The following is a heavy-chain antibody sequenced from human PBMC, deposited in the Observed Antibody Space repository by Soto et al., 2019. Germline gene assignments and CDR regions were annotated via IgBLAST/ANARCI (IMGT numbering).Heavy chain of an antibody. CDR2: ISRSGSTI. V-gene: IGHV3-48*03. D-gene: IGHD3-22*01. CDR3: ACYYYDSSGYSRPHAFDI. J-gene: IGHJ3*02. CDR1: GFTFSSYE. Sequence: GGSLRLSCAASGFTFSSYEMNWVRQAPGKGLEWVSYISRSGSTIYYADSVKGRFTISRDNAKNSLYLQMNSLRAEDTAVYYCACYYYDSSGYSRPHAFDIWGQGPMVTVSP.